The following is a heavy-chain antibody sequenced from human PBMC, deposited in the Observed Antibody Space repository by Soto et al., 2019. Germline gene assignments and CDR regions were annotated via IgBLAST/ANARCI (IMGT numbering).Heavy chain of an antibody. J-gene: IGHJ6*02. CDR3: ARTCIAVAGTKGPADCNYYYGMDV. Sequence: ASVKVSCKAPGYTFTGYYMHWVRQAPGQGLEWMGWINPNSGGTNYAQKFQGRVTMTRDTSISTAHMELSRLRSDDTAVYYCARTCIAVAGTKGPADCNYYYGMDVWGQGTTVTVSS. CDR2: INPNSGGT. V-gene: IGHV1-2*02. CDR1: GYTFTGYY. D-gene: IGHD6-19*01.